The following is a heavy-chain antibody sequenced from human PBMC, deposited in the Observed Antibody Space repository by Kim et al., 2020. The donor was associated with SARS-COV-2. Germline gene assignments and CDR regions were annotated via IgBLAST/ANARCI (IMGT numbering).Heavy chain of an antibody. D-gene: IGHD3-22*01. J-gene: IGHJ5*02. V-gene: IGHV1-46*01. CDR3: ARDRYDSSGYYLGNRFDP. Sequence: QGRVTMTRDTSTSTVYMELSSLRSEDTAVYYCARDRYDSSGYYLGNRFDPWGQGTLVTVSS.